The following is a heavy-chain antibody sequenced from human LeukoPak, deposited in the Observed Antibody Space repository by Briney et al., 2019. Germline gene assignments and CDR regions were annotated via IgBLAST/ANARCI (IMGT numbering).Heavy chain of an antibody. CDR2: ISPSSSET. V-gene: IGHV5-51*01. J-gene: IGHJ4*02. CDR3: ARLVSGSWAENFDF. D-gene: IGHD6-13*01. Sequence: GESLKISCKASGYGFSNNWIGWVRQMPGKGLEWMGIISPSSSETRYSPSFQGQVTISVDKSTNTAYLQWSSLKASDTAMYYCARLVSGSWAENFDFWGQGTLVTVSS. CDR1: GYGFSNNW.